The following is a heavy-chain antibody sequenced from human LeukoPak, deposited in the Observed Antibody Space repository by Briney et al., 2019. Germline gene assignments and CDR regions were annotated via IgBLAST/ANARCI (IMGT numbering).Heavy chain of an antibody. CDR3: AIAARHPADY. V-gene: IGHV3-30*02. CDR1: GFTFSSFA. J-gene: IGHJ4*02. Sequence: GGSLTPSCAATGFTFSSFAMHWVRQAPGKGLEHLAFLQSDGIYKYYADSVKGRFTISRDNSKNTLYLQMNGLRGDDTAVYYCAIAARHPADYWGQGTLVTVSS. CDR2: LQSDGIYK. D-gene: IGHD6-6*01.